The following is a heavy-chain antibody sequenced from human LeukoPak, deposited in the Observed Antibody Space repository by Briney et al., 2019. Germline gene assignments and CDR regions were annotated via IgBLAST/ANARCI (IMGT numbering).Heavy chain of an antibody. D-gene: IGHD5-12*01. CDR1: GYTFTGYY. CDR3: ARDDSGYDYYFDY. J-gene: IGHJ4*02. V-gene: IGHV1-2*06. CDR2: INPNSGGT. Sequence: ASVKVSCKASGYTFTGYYMHWVRQAPGQGLEWMGRINPNSGGTNHAQKFQGRVTMTRDTSISTAYMELSRLRSDDTAVYYCARDDSGYDYYFDYWGQGTLVTVSS.